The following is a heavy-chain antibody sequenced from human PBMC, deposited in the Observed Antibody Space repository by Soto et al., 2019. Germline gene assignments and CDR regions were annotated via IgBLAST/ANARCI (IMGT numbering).Heavy chain of an antibody. CDR1: DDSSSSDK. D-gene: IGHD3-10*01. V-gene: IGHV4-59*08. Sequence: SETLSLTCTVSDDSSSSDKWSWIRQPPGRRLEWIGYIDSSGGTSYNPSLQSRVTISVDTSTKQFSLKLSSVTAADTAVYYCVRQGFGRLHGLVDVWGQGTTVTVSS. CDR2: IDSSGGT. CDR3: VRQGFGRLHGLVDV. J-gene: IGHJ6*02.